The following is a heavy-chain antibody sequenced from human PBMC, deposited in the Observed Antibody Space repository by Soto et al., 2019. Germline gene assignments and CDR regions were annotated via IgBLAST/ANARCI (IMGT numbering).Heavy chain of an antibody. D-gene: IGHD2-21*01. CDR3: ARLGAYYQSLDP. V-gene: IGHV4-59*08. CDR1: GHSIISYD. J-gene: IGHJ5*02. Sequence: SETLSLTYTVSGHSIISYDWRWIRQPPGKGLEWIGYIYYSGSTNYNPSLKSRVTISVDTSKNQFSLKLSSVTAADTAVYYCARLGAYYQSLDPWGPGTLVTVS. CDR2: IYYSGST.